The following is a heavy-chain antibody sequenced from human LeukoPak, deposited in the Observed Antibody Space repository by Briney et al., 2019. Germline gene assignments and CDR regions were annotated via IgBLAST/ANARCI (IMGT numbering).Heavy chain of an antibody. CDR2: IYYSGST. J-gene: IGHJ3*02. V-gene: IGHV4-31*03. Sequence: SETLSLTCTVSGGSISSGGYYWSWIRQHPGKGLEWIGYIYYSGSTYYNPSLKSRVTISVDTSKNQFSLKLSSVTAADTAVYYCARVVDWEQNAFDIWGQGTMVTVSS. CDR3: ARVVDWEQNAFDI. CDR1: GGSISSGGYY. D-gene: IGHD1/OR15-1a*01.